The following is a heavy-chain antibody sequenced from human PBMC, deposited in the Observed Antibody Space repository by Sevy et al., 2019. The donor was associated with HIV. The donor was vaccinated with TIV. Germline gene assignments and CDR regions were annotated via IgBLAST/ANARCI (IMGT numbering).Heavy chain of an antibody. Sequence: GGSLRLSCVGSGFTFRSYGMHWVRQSPGKGLEWVAGISYDGSETFFADSVKGRFTISRDISKSTLYLQMDSLRLEDTGVYYCAKGGGDRDYWGQGTLVTVSS. CDR2: ISYDGSET. CDR1: GFTFRSYG. V-gene: IGHV3-30*18. D-gene: IGHD2-21*01. CDR3: AKGGGDRDY. J-gene: IGHJ4*02.